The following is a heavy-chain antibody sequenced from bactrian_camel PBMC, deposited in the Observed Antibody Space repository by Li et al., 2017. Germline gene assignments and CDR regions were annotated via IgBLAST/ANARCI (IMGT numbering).Heavy chain of an antibody. CDR1: GDFLSDHS. CDR3: TYDGWVERDGRCDS. Sequence: VQLVESGGGSVQSGGSLTLSCVYSGDFLSDHSMAWFRQAPGKRREGVAGIDNAGRTGYTSSVKGRFTISQDSAKSTVYLQMNDLKPEDTAVYYCTYDGWVERDGRCDSGEQGTQVTVS. CDR2: IDNAGRT. D-gene: IGHD3*01. J-gene: IGHJ4*01. V-gene: IGHV3S53*01.